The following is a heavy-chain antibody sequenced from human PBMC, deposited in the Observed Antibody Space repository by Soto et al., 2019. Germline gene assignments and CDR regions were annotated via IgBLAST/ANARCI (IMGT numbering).Heavy chain of an antibody. CDR3: VKENESVGSGWYWGSRRANWFDP. CDR1: GFTFSSYA. V-gene: IGHV3-64D*08. Sequence: GGSLRLSCSASGFTFSSYAMHWVRQAPGKGLEYVSAISSNGGSTYYADSVKGRFTISRDNSKNTLYLQISSLRAEDTAVYYCVKENESVGSGWYWGSRRANWFDPWGQGTLVTVSS. D-gene: IGHD6-19*01. CDR2: ISSNGGST. J-gene: IGHJ5*02.